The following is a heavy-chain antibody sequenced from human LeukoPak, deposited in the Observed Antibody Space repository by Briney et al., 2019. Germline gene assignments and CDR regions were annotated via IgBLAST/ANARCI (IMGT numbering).Heavy chain of an antibody. V-gene: IGHV4-4*09. CDR3: ARISIVGATTRFDY. CDR1: GGSISSYY. J-gene: IGHJ4*02. D-gene: IGHD1-26*01. Sequence: PSETLSLTCTVSGGSISSYYWSWIRQPPGKGLEWIGYIYTSGSTNYNPSLKSRVTISVDTSKNQFSLKLSSVTAADTAVYYCARISIVGATTRFDYWGQGTLVTVSS. CDR2: IYTSGST.